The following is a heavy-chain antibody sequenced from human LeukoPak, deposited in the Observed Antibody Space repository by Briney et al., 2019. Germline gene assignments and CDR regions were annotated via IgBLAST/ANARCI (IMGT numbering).Heavy chain of an antibody. J-gene: IGHJ6*02. Sequence: PGGSLRLSCAASGFTFSDYHMSWIRQAPGKGLEWVSYISSSGSTIYYADSVKGRFTISRDNAKNSLYLQMNSLRAEDTAVYYCVKFPYGDYYYGMDVWGQGTTVTVSS. CDR1: GFTFSDYH. CDR3: VKFPYGDYYYGMDV. D-gene: IGHD4-17*01. CDR2: ISSSGSTI. V-gene: IGHV3-11*01.